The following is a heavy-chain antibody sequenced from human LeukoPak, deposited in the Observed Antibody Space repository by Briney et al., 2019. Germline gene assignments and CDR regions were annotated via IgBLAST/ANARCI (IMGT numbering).Heavy chain of an antibody. D-gene: IGHD7-27*01. J-gene: IGHJ4*02. Sequence: ASVKVSCKASGYTFTSYDINWVRPATGQGLEWMGWMSPNSGNTGYAQKFQGRVTMTRNTFINTAYMELSSLRSEDTAVYYCARGPPNWGFDYWGPGTLVTVSS. CDR3: ARGPPNWGFDY. V-gene: IGHV1-8*01. CDR2: MSPNSGNT. CDR1: GYTFTSYD.